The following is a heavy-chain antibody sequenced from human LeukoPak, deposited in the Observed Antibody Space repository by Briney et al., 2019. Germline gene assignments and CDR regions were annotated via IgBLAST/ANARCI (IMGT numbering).Heavy chain of an antibody. J-gene: IGHJ4*02. CDR2: ISSSGSTI. V-gene: IGHV3-48*03. CDR1: GFTFSSYE. CDR3: AKSTYDSSGLRG. D-gene: IGHD3-22*01. Sequence: GGSLRLSCAASGFTFSSYEMNWVRQAPGKGLEWVSYISSSGSTIYYADSVKGRFTISRDNAKNSLYLQMNSLRAEDTAVYYCAKSTYDSSGLRGWGQGTLVTVSS.